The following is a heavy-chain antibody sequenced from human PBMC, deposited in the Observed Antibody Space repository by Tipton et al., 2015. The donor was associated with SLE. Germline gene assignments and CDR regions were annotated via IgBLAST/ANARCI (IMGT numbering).Heavy chain of an antibody. Sequence: TLSLTCTVSGVSFSSPSYFWSWTRQPAGKGLEWIGHIYTSGRTNYNPSLKSRATISVDTSTSQFSLRLSSVTAADTAVYYCARSVLAYRSGAFDYWGQGTPVTVAS. CDR3: ARSVLAYRSGAFDY. CDR1: GVSFSSPSYF. J-gene: IGHJ4*02. D-gene: IGHD2-15*01. V-gene: IGHV4-61*09. CDR2: IYTSGRT.